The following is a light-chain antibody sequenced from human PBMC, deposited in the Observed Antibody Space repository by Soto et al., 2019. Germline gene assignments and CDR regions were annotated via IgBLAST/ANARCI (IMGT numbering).Light chain of an antibody. CDR3: QHMRT. CDR2: AAS. CDR1: QGISSY. Sequence: IRMTQSPSSLSASTGDRVTITCRASQGISSYLAWYLQKPGKAPKLLIYAASTLESGVPSRFSGSGFGTEFSLTIRSLQPDDFGSYYCQHMRTFGQGTKVDIK. V-gene: IGKV1-8*01. J-gene: IGKJ1*01.